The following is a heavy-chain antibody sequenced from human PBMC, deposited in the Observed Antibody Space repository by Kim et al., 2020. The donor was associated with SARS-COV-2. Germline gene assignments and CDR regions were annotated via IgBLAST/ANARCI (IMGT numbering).Heavy chain of an antibody. V-gene: IGHV4-34*01. CDR3: ARGRERDFWSVAYYYYYM. J-gene: IGHJ6*03. CDR2: INHSGST. Sequence: SETLSLTCAVYGGSFSGYYWSWIRQPPGKGLEWIGEINHSGSTNYNPSLKSRVTISVDTSKNQFSLKLSSVTAADTAVYYCARGRERDFWSVAYYYYYM. D-gene: IGHD3-3*01. CDR1: GGSFSGYY.